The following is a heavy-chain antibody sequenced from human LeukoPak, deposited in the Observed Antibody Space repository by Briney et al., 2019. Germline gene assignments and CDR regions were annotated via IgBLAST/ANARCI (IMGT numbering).Heavy chain of an antibody. V-gene: IGHV4-59*02. J-gene: IGHJ5*02. D-gene: IGHD7-27*01. CDR1: GASVTDYY. CDR2: IHHSGNS. Sequence: MSSETLCLSCTVSGASVTDYYWSWIRQSPGKGLEWISYIHHSGNSDYNPSLRSRVTTSLDTSKNQFSLNLISVTAADTAVYYCTRGHWGLQSWSQGTLVTVSS. CDR3: TRGHWGLQS.